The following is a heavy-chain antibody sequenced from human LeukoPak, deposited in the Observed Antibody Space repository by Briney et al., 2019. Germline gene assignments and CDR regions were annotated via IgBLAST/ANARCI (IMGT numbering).Heavy chain of an antibody. V-gene: IGHV1-69*06. Sequence: SVKVSCKASGGTFSSYAISWVRQAPGQGLEWMGGIIPIFGTANYAQKFQGRVTITADKSTSTAYMELRSLRSDDTAVYYCARVVRCSGGSCYSDDYWGQGTLVTVSS. J-gene: IGHJ4*02. CDR3: ARVVRCSGGSCYSDDY. D-gene: IGHD2-15*01. CDR1: GGTFSSYA. CDR2: IIPIFGTA.